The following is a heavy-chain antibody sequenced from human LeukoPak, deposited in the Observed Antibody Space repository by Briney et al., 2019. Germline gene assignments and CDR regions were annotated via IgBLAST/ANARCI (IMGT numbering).Heavy chain of an antibody. CDR3: ARSDWGRYYDSSGYNDY. CDR2: ISAYNGNT. CDR1: GYTFTSYG. D-gene: IGHD3-22*01. V-gene: IGHV1-18*01. Sequence: ASVKVSCKASGYTFTSYGISWVRQAPGQGLEWMGWISAYNGNTNYAQKLQGRVTMTTDTSTSTAYMELRSLRSDDTAVYYCARSDWGRYYDSSGYNDYWGQGTLVTVSS. J-gene: IGHJ4*02.